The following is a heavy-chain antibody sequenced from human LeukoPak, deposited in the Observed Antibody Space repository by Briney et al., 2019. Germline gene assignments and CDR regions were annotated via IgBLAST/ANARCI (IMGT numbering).Heavy chain of an antibody. J-gene: IGHJ3*02. CDR3: ARGLLDQWLDAFDI. D-gene: IGHD6-19*01. CDR2: IDHSGST. Sequence: SETLSLTCAVYGGSFSGYYWSWIRQPPGKGLEWSGEIDHSGSTNYNPSLKSRVTISVDTSKNQFSLKLSSVTAADTAVYYCARGLLDQWLDAFDIWGQGPMVTVSS. V-gene: IGHV4-34*01. CDR1: GGSFSGYY.